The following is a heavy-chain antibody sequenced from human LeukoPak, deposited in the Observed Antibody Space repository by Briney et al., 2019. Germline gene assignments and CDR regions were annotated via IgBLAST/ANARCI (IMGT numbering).Heavy chain of an antibody. CDR2: INPSGGST. J-gene: IGHJ4*02. CDR3: ARAPPHCSGGSCHPPGD. V-gene: IGHV1-46*01. Sequence: ASVKVSCKASGYTFTGYYMHWVRQAPGQGLEWMGIINPSGGSTSYAQKFQGRVTMTRDTSTSTVYMELSSLRSEDTAVCYCARAPPHCSGGSCHPPGDWGQGTLVTVSP. CDR1: GYTFTGYY. D-gene: IGHD2-15*01.